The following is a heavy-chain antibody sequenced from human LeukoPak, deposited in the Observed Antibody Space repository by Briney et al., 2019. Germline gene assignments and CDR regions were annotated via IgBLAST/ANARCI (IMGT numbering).Heavy chain of an antibody. CDR2: ISGNGVST. D-gene: IGHD2/OR15-2a*01. J-gene: IGHJ4*02. CDR3: AIEVYTRTTYLPFDY. V-gene: IGHV3-23*01. CDR1: GFTFSTSA. Sequence: PGGSLRLSCAASGFTFSTSAMSWVRQAPGKGLEWVSTISGNGVSTYYADSVKGRFTISRDNSKDTLSLHMSSLRAEDTATYYCAIEVYTRTTYLPFDYWGQGTLVTVSS.